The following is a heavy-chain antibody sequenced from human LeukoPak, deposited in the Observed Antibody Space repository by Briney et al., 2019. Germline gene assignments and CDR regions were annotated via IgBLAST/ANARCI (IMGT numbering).Heavy chain of an antibody. Sequence: ASVKVSCKASGYTFTTYYLHWVRQAPGQGLEWMGLINPSGGSTSYAQKFQGRVTMTRDTSTSTVYMELSSLRSEDTAVYCCARIIAASATWDYWGQGTLVTVSS. J-gene: IGHJ4*02. V-gene: IGHV1-46*01. CDR2: INPSGGST. CDR3: ARIIAASATWDY. D-gene: IGHD6-13*01. CDR1: GYTFTTYY.